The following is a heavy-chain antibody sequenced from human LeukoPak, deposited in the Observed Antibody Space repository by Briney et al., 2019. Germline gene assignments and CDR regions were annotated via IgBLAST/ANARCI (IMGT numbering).Heavy chain of an antibody. D-gene: IGHD2-15*01. CDR2: IFYSGGT. V-gene: IGHV4-39*07. Sequence: SETLSLTCTVSGGSINTPNYYWGWIRQTPGKGLEWIGNIFYSGGTYYSPSLTSRVTISLDTSRNQFSLKLNSVTAADTAVYYCARGYCSGGSCDDFDYWGQGTLVTVSS. CDR1: GGSINTPNYY. CDR3: ARGYCSGGSCDDFDY. J-gene: IGHJ4*02.